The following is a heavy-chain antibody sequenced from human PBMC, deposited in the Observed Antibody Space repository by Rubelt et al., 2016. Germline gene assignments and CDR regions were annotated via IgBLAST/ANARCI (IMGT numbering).Heavy chain of an antibody. D-gene: IGHD6-6*01. Sequence: ISWVRQMPGKGLEWMGRIDTSDSYTNYSPSFQGHVTISADKSISTAYLQWSSLKASDTAMYYCARRYSSSRSYYYGMDVWGQGTTVTVSS. V-gene: IGHV5-10-1*01. CDR2: IDTSDSYT. CDR3: ARRYSSSRSYYYGMDV. J-gene: IGHJ6*02.